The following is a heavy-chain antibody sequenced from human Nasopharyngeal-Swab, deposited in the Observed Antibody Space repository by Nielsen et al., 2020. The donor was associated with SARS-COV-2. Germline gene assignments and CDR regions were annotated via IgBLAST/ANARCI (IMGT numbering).Heavy chain of an antibody. CDR2: ISSSSSYI. D-gene: IGHD3-22*01. J-gene: IGHJ3*02. V-gene: IGHV3-21*04. CDR3: AKDSIRYYYDASGAFDI. Sequence: VRQAPGKGLEWVSSISSSSSYIYYADSVKGRFTISRDNAKNTLYLQMNSLRAEDTAGDYWAKDSIRYYYDASGAFDIWGQGTMVTVSS.